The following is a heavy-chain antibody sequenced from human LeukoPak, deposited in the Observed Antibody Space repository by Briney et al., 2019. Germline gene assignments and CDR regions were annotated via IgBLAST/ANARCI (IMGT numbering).Heavy chain of an antibody. Sequence: SQTLSLTCTVSGGSISSGDYYWSWIRQPPGKGLEWIGYIYYSGSTYYNPSLKSRVTISVDTSKNQFSLKLSSVTAADTAVYYCASYCTSSSCPMGYYFDYWGQGTLVTVSS. J-gene: IGHJ4*02. CDR1: GGSISSGDYY. CDR3: ASYCTSSSCPMGYYFDY. V-gene: IGHV4-30-4*01. D-gene: IGHD2-2*01. CDR2: IYYSGST.